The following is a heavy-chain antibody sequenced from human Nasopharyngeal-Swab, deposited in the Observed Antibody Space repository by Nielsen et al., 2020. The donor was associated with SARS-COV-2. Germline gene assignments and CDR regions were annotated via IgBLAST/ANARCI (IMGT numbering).Heavy chain of an antibody. V-gene: IGHV1-69*01. CDR3: ARDRFYYGSGSYYKHTFYYGMDV. D-gene: IGHD3-10*01. J-gene: IGHJ6*02. CDR2: IIPIFGTP. Sequence: WVRQAPGQGLEWMGGIIPIFGTPNYAQKFQGRVTITADESTGTTYMDLSSLRSGDTAVYYCARDRFYYGSGSYYKHTFYYGMDVWGQGTTVTVSS.